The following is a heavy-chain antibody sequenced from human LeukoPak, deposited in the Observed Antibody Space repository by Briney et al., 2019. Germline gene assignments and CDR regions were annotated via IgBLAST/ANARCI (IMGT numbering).Heavy chain of an antibody. CDR1: GFTFSSYS. Sequence: PGGSLRLSCAASGFTFSSYSMNWVRQAPGKGLEWVSSISSSSSYIYYADSVKGRFTISRDNAKNSLYLQMNSLRAEDTAVYYCARDYSGRPPFTYYNWFDPWGQGTLVTVSS. V-gene: IGHV3-21*01. J-gene: IGHJ5*02. CDR2: ISSSSSYI. CDR3: ARDYSGRPPFTYYNWFDP. D-gene: IGHD1-26*01.